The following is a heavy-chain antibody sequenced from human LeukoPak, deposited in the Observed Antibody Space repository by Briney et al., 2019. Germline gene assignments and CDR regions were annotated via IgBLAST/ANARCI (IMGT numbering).Heavy chain of an antibody. J-gene: IGHJ4*02. CDR3: ARGETYSSGLVDY. D-gene: IGHD6-19*01. CDR1: GGSNSSYY. CDR2: IYYSGST. V-gene: IGHV4-59*01. Sequence: SETLSLXCTVSGGSNSSYYWSWIRLPPGKGLEWIEYIYYSGSTNYNPSLKSRVTISVDTSKNQFSLKLSSVTAADTAVYYCARGETYSSGLVDYWGQGTLVTVSS.